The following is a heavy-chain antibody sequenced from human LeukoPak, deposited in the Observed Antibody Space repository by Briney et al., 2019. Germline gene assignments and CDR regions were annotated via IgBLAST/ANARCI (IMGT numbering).Heavy chain of an antibody. Sequence: KPSETLSLTCDVSGDSITQTNYWTWVRPPPGKGLEWIGEVNLQGSTNYNPSLMRRVATSVDTSANHVSLQLTSVTAADTAVYYCAREGGPYRPLDYSGQGTLVTVSS. CDR2: VNLQGST. J-gene: IGHJ4*02. CDR1: GDSITQTNY. V-gene: IGHV4-4*02. CDR3: AREGGPYRPLDY.